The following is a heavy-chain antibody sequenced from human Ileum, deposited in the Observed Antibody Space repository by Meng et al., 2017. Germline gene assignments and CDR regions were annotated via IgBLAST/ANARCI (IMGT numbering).Heavy chain of an antibody. CDR3: TKGGYDDYDRDY. V-gene: IGHV3-7*01. CDR2: VNQEGRER. CDR1: GFTFSSYW. Sequence: GESLKIPCAASGFTFSSYWMSRVRQAPGQGLEWVANVNQEGRERNYVDSVKGRFTIPRDNAKNSPSLQMNSLSAEDTAVYYCTKGGYDDYDRDYWGQGTLVTVSS. J-gene: IGHJ4*02. D-gene: IGHD5-12*01.